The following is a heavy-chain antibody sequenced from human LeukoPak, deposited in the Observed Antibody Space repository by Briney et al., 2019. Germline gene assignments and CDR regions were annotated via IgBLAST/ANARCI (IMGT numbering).Heavy chain of an antibody. CDR2: TYYRSDWYN. CDR3: ARELYFGSGTYCPSLDS. CDR1: GDRVSSDSAA. V-gene: IGHV6-1*01. D-gene: IGHD3-10*01. J-gene: IGHJ4*02. Sequence: SQTLSLTCAISGDRVSSDSAAWHWIRQSPSRGLEWLGRTYYRSDWYNDYAESVKSRTTIESDTSKNQVSLQLNSVTPDDTAVYFCARELYFGSGTYCPSLDSWGQGTLVTVSS.